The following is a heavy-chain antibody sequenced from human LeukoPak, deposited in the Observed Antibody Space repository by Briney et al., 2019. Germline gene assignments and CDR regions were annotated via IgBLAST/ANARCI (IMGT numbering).Heavy chain of an antibody. Sequence: GGSLRLSCAASGFTFSSYAMHWVRQAPGKGLEWVAVISYDGSNKYYADSVKGRFTISRDNSKNTLYLQMNSLRAEDTAVYYCAKVGVVVVAANVHFDYWGQGTLVTVSS. D-gene: IGHD2-15*01. CDR1: GFTFSSYA. CDR3: AKVGVVVVAANVHFDY. V-gene: IGHV3-30*04. CDR2: ISYDGSNK. J-gene: IGHJ4*02.